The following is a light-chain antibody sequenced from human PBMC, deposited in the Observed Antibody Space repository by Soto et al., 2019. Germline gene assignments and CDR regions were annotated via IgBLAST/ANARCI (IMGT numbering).Light chain of an antibody. J-gene: IGKJ1*01. CDR1: QTISSW. CDR2: KAS. V-gene: IGKV1-5*03. CDR3: QHYNSYSEA. Sequence: DIQMTQSPSTLSGSVGDRVTITCRASQTISSWLAWYQQKPGKAPKLPIYKASTLKSGVPSRFSGSGSGTEFTLTISSLQPDDFATYYCQHYNSYSEAFGQGTNVAIK.